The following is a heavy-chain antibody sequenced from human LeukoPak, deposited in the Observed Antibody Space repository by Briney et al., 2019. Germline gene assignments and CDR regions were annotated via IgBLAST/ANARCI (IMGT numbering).Heavy chain of an antibody. Sequence: GGSLRLSCATSGFTFSNYGMHWVRQAPGKGLEWVAFIRFDGSDKYYADSVQGRFTISRDNSKNTLYLQIKTLRAEDTAVYYCARGVTGWFANEFDYWGQGTLVTVSS. D-gene: IGHD3-10*01. CDR2: IRFDGSDK. J-gene: IGHJ4*02. CDR1: GFTFSNYG. CDR3: ARGVTGWFANEFDY. V-gene: IGHV3-30*02.